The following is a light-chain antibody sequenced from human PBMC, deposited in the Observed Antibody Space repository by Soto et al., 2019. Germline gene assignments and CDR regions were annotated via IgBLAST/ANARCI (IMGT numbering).Light chain of an antibody. CDR1: SSNIGSNT. V-gene: IGLV1-44*01. CDR3: AAWDDSLNGPL. Sequence: QSALTQPPSASGTPGQRVTISCSGSSSNIGSNTVNWYQQLPGTAPTLLIYSNNQRPSGVPDRFSGSKSGTSASLAVNGLQSGDEADYYCAAWDDSLNGPLFGGGTKLTVL. CDR2: SNN. J-gene: IGLJ3*02.